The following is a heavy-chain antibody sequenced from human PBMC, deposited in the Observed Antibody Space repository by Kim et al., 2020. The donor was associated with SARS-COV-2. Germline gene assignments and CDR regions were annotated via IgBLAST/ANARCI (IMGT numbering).Heavy chain of an antibody. CDR3: ARAREGYNYDFDY. V-gene: IGHV4-59*01. Sequence: NYNPALPNRVTIAIDTATSTFSLGLTSVTAADTAVYFCARAREGYNYDFDYWGQGILVTVSS. D-gene: IGHD5-12*01. J-gene: IGHJ4*02.